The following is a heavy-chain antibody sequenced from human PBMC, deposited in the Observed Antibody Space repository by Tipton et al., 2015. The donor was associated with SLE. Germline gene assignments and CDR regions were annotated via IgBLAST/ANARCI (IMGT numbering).Heavy chain of an antibody. CDR2: ISYDGSNK. CDR3: AREVEGYFDY. Sequence: SLRLSCAASGFTFSSYAMHWVRQAPGKGLEWVAVISYDGSNKYYADSVKGRFTISRDNSKNTLYLQMNSLRAEDTAVYYCAREVEGYFDYWGQGTLVTVSS. D-gene: IGHD1-26*01. CDR1: GFTFSSYA. V-gene: IGHV3-30-3*01. J-gene: IGHJ4*02.